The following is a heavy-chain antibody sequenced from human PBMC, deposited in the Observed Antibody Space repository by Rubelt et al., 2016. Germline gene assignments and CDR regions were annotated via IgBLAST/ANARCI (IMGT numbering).Heavy chain of an antibody. V-gene: IGHV1-18*01. J-gene: IGHJ4*02. Sequence: QVQLVQSGAEVKKPGASVKVSCKASGYTFNSYGISWVRQAPGQGLEWLGWISAYNGNTNYAQKLQGRLTMTTDTSTRTAYMGLRSLRSDDTAVYYCAGERDDYGDYWGQGTLVTVSS. CDR1: GYTFNSYG. D-gene: IGHD5-24*01. CDR3: AGERDDYGDY. CDR2: ISAYNGNT.